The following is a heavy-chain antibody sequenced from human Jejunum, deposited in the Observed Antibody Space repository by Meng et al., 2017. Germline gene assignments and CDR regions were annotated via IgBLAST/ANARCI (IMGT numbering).Heavy chain of an antibody. CDR2: IHSDGSTK. CDR3: ARDIPPS. J-gene: IGHJ5*02. CDR1: RLPFSSSW. V-gene: IGHV3-74*01. Sequence: VQLVELGGGSVHPGGSLSLSCAAPRLPFSSSWVHWVRQVPGKGLVWVSRIHSDGSTKSYADSVKGRFSISRDNGKNTLYLQMNSLRAEDTGVYYCARDIPPSWGQGTLVTVSS.